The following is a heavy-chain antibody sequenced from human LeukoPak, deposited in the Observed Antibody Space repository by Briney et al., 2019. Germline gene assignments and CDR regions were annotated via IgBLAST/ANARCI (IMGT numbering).Heavy chain of an antibody. V-gene: IGHV5-51*01. Sequence: KRGESLKISCKGSGSSFATYWIGWVRQMPGKGLEWMGIIHPGDSETRYSPSFQGQVTISADKSINTAYLHWSSLKASDTAMYYCARLSDVPTGTGYFAYWGHGTLVTVSS. CDR1: GSSFATYW. CDR3: ARLSDVPTGTGYFAY. D-gene: IGHD2-8*02. J-gene: IGHJ4*01. CDR2: IHPGDSET.